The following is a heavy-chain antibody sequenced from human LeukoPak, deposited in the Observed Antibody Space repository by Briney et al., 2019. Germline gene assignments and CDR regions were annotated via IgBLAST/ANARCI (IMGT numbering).Heavy chain of an antibody. Sequence: ASVKVSCKASGYTFTSYDVNWVRQATGQGLEWMGWMNPNSGNTGLAQKFQGRVTLTRDTSLSTAYMELSNLRSDDTAVYYCTRDEVVAAPNYFGMVVWGQGTTVSVSS. CDR3: TRDEVVAAPNYFGMVV. J-gene: IGHJ6*02. CDR2: MNPNSGNT. CDR1: GYTFTSYD. D-gene: IGHD2-15*01. V-gene: IGHV1-8*01.